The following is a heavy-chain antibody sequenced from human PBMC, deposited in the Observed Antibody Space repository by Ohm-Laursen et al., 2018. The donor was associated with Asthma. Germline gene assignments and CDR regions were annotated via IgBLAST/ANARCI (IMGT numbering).Heavy chain of an antibody. CDR3: AKDLGYYGSGAFWYFDL. CDR1: GFTFSSYA. CDR2: ISGSGGST. J-gene: IGHJ2*01. Sequence: SLRLSCAASGFTFSSYATSWVRQAPGKGLEWVSAISGSGGSTYYADSVKGRFTISRDNSKNTLYLQMNSLRAEDTAVYYCAKDLGYYGSGAFWYFDLWGRGTLVTVSS. D-gene: IGHD3-10*01. V-gene: IGHV3-23*01.